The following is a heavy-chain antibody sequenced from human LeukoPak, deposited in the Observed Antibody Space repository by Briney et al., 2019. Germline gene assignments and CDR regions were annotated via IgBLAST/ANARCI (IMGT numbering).Heavy chain of an antibody. V-gene: IGHV4-34*01. CDR2: INHSGST. D-gene: IGHD4-17*01. CDR3: ESARLTTVTSSTFFDY. J-gene: IGHJ4*02. CDR1: GGSFSGYY. Sequence: PSETLSLTCAVYGGSFSGYYWSWIRQPPGKGLEWIGEINHSGSTNYNPSLKSRVTISVDTSKNQFSLKLSSLTAADAAVYYCESARLTTVTSSTFFDYWGQGTLVTVSS.